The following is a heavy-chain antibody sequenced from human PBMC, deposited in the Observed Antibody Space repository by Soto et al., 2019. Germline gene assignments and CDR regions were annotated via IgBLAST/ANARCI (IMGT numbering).Heavy chain of an antibody. J-gene: IGHJ4*02. V-gene: IGHV4-30-4*01. CDR1: GGSISSGDYY. D-gene: IGHD6-13*01. CDR3: ARDLVGIAAAGTISNY. CDR2: IYYSGST. Sequence: PSETLSLTCTVSGGSISSGDYYWSWIRQPPGKGLEWIGYIYYSGSTYYNPSLKSRVTISVDTSKNQFSLKLSSVTAADTAVYYCARDLVGIAAAGTISNYWGQGTLVTVSS.